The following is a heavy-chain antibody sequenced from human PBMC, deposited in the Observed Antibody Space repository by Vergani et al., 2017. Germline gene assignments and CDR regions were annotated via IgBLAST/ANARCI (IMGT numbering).Heavy chain of an antibody. V-gene: IGHV4-61*10. Sequence: QVQLQESGPGLVKPSQTLSLTCTVSGGSISRGSYYWSWIRQPAGKGLEWIGYTYYSGSTNYNPSLKSRVTISVDTSKNQFSLKLSSVTAADTAVYYCAREGGSGSLFDPWGQGTLVTVSS. J-gene: IGHJ5*02. CDR3: AREGGSGSLFDP. D-gene: IGHD3-10*01. CDR2: TYYSGST. CDR1: GGSISRGSYY.